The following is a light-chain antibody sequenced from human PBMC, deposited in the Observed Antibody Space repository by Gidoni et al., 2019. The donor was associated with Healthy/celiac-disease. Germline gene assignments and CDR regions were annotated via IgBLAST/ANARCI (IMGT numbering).Light chain of an antibody. CDR1: QSVSSSY. V-gene: IGKV3-20*01. CDR2: GAS. J-gene: IGKJ1*01. Sequence: EIVLTKSPGTLSLSPGESATLSCRASQSVSSSYLAWYQQKPGQAPRLLIYGASSRATGIPDRFSGSGSGTDFTLTISRLEPEDFALYYCQQYGSSPWTCGQGTQVEIK. CDR3: QQYGSSPWT.